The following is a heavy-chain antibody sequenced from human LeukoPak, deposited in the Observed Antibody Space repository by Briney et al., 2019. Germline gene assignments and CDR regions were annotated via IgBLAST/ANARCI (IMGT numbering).Heavy chain of an antibody. V-gene: IGHV4-61*02. D-gene: IGHD3-22*01. CDR3: ARDRLDYYDSSGYREQNAFDI. Sequence: SQTLSLTCTVSGGSISSGSYYWSWIRQPAGTGLEWIGRIYTSGSTNYNPSLKSRVTISVDTSKNQFSLKLSSVTAADTAVYYCARDRLDYYDSSGYREQNAFDIWGQGTMVTVSS. CDR2: IYTSGST. CDR1: GGSISSGSYY. J-gene: IGHJ3*02.